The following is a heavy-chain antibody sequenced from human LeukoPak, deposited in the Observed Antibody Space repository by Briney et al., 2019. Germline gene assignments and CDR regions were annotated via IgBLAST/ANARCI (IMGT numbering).Heavy chain of an antibody. CDR2: IYSGGST. Sequence: QPGGSLRLSCAASGFTFSSNYMSWVRQAPGKGLEWVSVIYSGGSTYYADSVKGRFTISRDNSKNTLYLQMNSLRAEDTAVYYCASGSGSYRTPYYYMHVWGTGTTVTVSS. CDR1: GFTFSSNY. D-gene: IGHD3-10*01. CDR3: ASGSGSYRTPYYYMHV. V-gene: IGHV3-53*01. J-gene: IGHJ6*03.